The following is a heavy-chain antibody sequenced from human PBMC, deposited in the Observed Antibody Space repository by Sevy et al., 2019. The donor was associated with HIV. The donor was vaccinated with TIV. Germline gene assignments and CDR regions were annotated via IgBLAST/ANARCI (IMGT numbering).Heavy chain of an antibody. Sequence: SEILSLTCTVSGGSISSYYWSWIRQPAGKGLEWIGRIYISGSTNYNFSLRSRVAMSVDTSKNQFSLNLSSATAADTAVYYCARGLYCTHTQGCFDYWGQGKMVTVSS. V-gene: IGHV4-4*07. CDR2: IYISGST. D-gene: IGHD2-8*01. CDR1: GGSISSYY. J-gene: IGHJ4*02. CDR3: ARGLYCTHTQGCFDY.